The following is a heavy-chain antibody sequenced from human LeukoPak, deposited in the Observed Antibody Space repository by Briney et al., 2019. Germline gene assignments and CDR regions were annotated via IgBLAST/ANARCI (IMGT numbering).Heavy chain of an antibody. CDR1: GYIFTGYY. J-gene: IGHJ4*02. CDR2: INPSNGGT. V-gene: IGHV1-2*06. Sequence: ASVKVSCKASGYIFTGYYMFWVRQVPGQGLEWMGRINPSNGGTNYAQKFQGRVTMTRDTSINTAYMELSRLISDDTAVYYCAGDGYNSRRFFDYWGQGTLVTVSS. D-gene: IGHD5-24*01. CDR3: AGDGYNSRRFFDY.